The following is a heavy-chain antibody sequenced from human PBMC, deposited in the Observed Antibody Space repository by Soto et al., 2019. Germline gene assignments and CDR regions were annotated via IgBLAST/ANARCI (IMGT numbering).Heavy chain of an antibody. J-gene: IGHJ4*02. CDR2: ISYDGSNK. CDR1: GFTFSSYA. D-gene: IGHD3-22*01. Sequence: PGGSLRLSCAASGFTFSSYAMHWVRQAPGKGLEWVAVISYDGSNKYYADSVKGRFTISRDNSKNTLYLQMNSLRAEDTAVYYCVKKTNTYDSSGYYLDYWGQGTLVTVSS. CDR3: VKKTNTYDSSGYYLDY. V-gene: IGHV3-30-3*01.